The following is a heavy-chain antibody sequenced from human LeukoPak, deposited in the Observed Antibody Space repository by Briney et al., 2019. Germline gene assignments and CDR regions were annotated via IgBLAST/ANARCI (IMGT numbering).Heavy chain of an antibody. CDR1: GNIFTGYY. J-gene: IGHJ2*01. Sequence: ASVKVSCKTSGNIFTGYYIHWVRQAPRRGLEWMGWINPNNGDANLQQTLQGRVTFTRDSSISTVYMDLSRLRSDDTAVYYCARAGEAAVPDWYFDLWGRGTLVTVSS. CDR3: ARAGEAAVPDWYFDL. D-gene: IGHD6-13*01. CDR2: INPNNGDA. V-gene: IGHV1-2*02.